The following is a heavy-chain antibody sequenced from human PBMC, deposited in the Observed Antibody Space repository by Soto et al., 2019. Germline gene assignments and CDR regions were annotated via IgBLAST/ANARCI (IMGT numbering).Heavy chain of an antibody. CDR1: GGSVSSHS. CDR3: ARHITYTYGLYGFDI. Sequence: QVQLQEPGPRLVKPSETLSLTCSVSGGSVSSHSWSWIRQSPGKGLEWIGNISYSGSTSYNPSLKSRVTISLDTSKNQFSLSLTSVTAADTAVYYCARHITYTYGLYGFDIWSQGTMVTVSS. V-gene: IGHV4-59*08. J-gene: IGHJ3*02. CDR2: ISYSGST. D-gene: IGHD2-8*01.